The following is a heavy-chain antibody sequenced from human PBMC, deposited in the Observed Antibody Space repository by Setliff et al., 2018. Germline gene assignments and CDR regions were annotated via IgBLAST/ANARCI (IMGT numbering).Heavy chain of an antibody. V-gene: IGHV1-69*05. J-gene: IGHJ4*02. CDR2: TIPFFGTT. D-gene: IGHD2-2*01. CDR1: GGTFSSYA. Sequence: VASVKVSCKASGGTFSSYAISWVRQAPGQGLEWMGGTIPFFGTTNYAQKFQGRVTITTDESTRTAYMELRSLRSDDTAVYYCARGPLDFVVTPAAAKFDYWGQGTLVTVS. CDR3: ARGPLDFVVTPAAAKFDY.